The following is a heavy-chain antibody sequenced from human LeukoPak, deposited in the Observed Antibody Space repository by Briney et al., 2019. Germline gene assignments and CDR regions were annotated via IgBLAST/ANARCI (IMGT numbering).Heavy chain of an antibody. Sequence: PSETLSLTCTVSGDITHYWGWIRQPPGKGLEWVSVIYSGGSTYYADSVKGRFTTSRDNSKNTLYLQMNSLRAEDTAVYYCARDPLLWFGESFEDYWGQGTLVTVSS. CDR1: GDITHY. J-gene: IGHJ4*02. CDR3: ARDPLLWFGESFEDY. D-gene: IGHD3-10*01. CDR2: IYSGGST. V-gene: IGHV3-66*01.